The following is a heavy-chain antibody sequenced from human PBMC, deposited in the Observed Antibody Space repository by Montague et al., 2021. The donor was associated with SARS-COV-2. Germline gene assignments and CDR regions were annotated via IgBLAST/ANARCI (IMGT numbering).Heavy chain of an antibody. CDR3: ARDSGYYDSSGYSYDAFDV. V-gene: IGHV4-31*03. J-gene: IGHJ3*01. CDR1: GGSISSGGYY. Sequence: TLSLTCTVSGGSISSGGYYWSWIRQHPGKGLEWIGYIYHTGSTHYNPSLKGRVTISKETSKNHFSLNLSSVTAADSAVYYCARDSGYYDSSGYSYDAFDVWGQGTKVTVPS. CDR2: IYHTGST. D-gene: IGHD3-22*01.